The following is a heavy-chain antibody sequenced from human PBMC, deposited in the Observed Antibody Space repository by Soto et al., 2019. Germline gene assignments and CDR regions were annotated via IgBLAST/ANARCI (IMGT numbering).Heavy chain of an antibody. D-gene: IGHD2-8*01. CDR2: ISGRGGQT. CDR3: AKGEMGWFAH. J-gene: IGHJ5*02. Sequence: LRLSSVGSGFSFFSYAMSWVRQAPGKGLEWVSTISGRGGQTYYADSVKGRFVVSRDNDKNTVYLHMNSLTGEDTAIYFCAKGEMGWFAHWGQGTQVTVSS. V-gene: IGHV3-23*01. CDR1: GFSFFSYA.